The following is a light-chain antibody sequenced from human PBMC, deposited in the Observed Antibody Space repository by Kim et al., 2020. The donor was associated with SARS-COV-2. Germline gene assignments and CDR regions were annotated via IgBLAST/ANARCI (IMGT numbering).Light chain of an antibody. CDR1: SLRGYY. J-gene: IGLJ3*02. Sequence: SSELSQDPAVSVALGQTATITCQGDSLRGYYASWYQQKPGQAPVRVTYGENNRPSGIPDRFSGSRSGNTASLTITGAQAEDEADYYCNSWDSDGNHWLFGGGNKLTVL. V-gene: IGLV3-19*02. CDR2: GEN. CDR3: NSWDSDGNHWL.